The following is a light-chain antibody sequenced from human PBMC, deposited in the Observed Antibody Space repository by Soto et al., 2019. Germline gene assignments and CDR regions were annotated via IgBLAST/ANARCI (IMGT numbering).Light chain of an antibody. CDR3: HQYDNIPYT. CDR2: DAS. Sequence: DIQMTQSPSSLSASVGDRVSITCQASQDITNYLNWYQQKPGKAPKLLIYDASNLGTGVPSRFSGSGSGTDFTFTITSLQPEDIATYYCHQYDNIPYTFGQGTKLEIK. J-gene: IGKJ2*01. CDR1: QDITNY. V-gene: IGKV1-33*01.